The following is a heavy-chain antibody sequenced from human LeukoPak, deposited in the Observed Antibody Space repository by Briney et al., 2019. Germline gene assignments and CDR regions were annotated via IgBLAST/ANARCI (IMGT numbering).Heavy chain of an antibody. CDR3: ARGGLHRLWFGEF. V-gene: IGHV3-7*03. Sequence: GGSLRLSCAASGFTFSSYGMHWVRQAPGKGLEWVANIKQDGSEKYYVDSVKGRFTISRHNAKNSLYLQMNSLRADDTAVYYCARGGLHRLWFGEFWGQGTLVTVSS. CDR2: IKQDGSEK. D-gene: IGHD3-10*01. CDR1: GFTFSSYG. J-gene: IGHJ4*02.